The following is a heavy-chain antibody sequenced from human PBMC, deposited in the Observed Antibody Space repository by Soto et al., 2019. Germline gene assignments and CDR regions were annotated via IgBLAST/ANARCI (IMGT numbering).Heavy chain of an antibody. CDR1: GFTFSNAL. V-gene: IGHV3-15*01. D-gene: IGHD2-15*01. CDR3: TTDLGYCSGGSCYDY. Sequence: GGSLRLSCAASGFTFSNALMTWVRQAPGKGLEWVGRIKSKTDGGTTDYAAPVKGRFTISRDDSKNTLYLQMNSLKTEDTAVYYCTTDLGYCSGGSCYDYWGQGTLVTVSS. J-gene: IGHJ4*02. CDR2: IKSKTDGGTT.